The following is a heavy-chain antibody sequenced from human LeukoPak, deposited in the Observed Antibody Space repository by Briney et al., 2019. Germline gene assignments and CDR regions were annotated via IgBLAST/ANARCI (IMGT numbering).Heavy chain of an antibody. CDR1: GGSISSSGYY. Sequence: KSSETLSLTCTVSGGSISSSGYYWGWIRQPPGKGLEWIGSINYSGNTYYNPSLKSRVTISVDTSKNQFSLKLSSVTAADTAVYSCVSEKQLAQQPPLFDYWGQGTLVTVSS. CDR3: VSEKQLAQQPPLFDY. V-gene: IGHV4-39*02. D-gene: IGHD6-13*01. J-gene: IGHJ4*02. CDR2: INYSGNT.